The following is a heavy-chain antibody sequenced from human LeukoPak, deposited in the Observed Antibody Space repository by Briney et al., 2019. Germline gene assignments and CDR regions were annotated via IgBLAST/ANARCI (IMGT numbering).Heavy chain of an antibody. D-gene: IGHD3-9*01. Sequence: GASVKVSCKASGYTFTSYDINWVRQATGQGLEWMGWTNPNSGNTGYAQKFQGRVTMTRNTSISTAYMELSSLRSEDTAVYYCARLDILTGYSSDYWGQGTLVTVSS. CDR1: GYTFTSYD. V-gene: IGHV1-8*01. CDR3: ARLDILTGYSSDY. J-gene: IGHJ4*02. CDR2: TNPNSGNT.